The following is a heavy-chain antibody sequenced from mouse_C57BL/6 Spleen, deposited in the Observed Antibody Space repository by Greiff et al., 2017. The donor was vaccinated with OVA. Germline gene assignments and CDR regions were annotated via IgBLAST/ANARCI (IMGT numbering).Heavy chain of an antibody. CDR2: ISDGGSYT. CDR1: GFTFSSYA. V-gene: IGHV5-4*01. CDR3: ARDSSGFAY. Sequence: EVQRVESGGGLVKPGGSLKLSCAASGFTFSSYAMSWVRQTPEKRLEWVATISDGGSYTYYPDNVKGRFTISRDNAKNKLYLQMSHLKSEATAMYYCARDSSGFAYWGQGTLVTVSA. J-gene: IGHJ3*01. D-gene: IGHD3-2*02.